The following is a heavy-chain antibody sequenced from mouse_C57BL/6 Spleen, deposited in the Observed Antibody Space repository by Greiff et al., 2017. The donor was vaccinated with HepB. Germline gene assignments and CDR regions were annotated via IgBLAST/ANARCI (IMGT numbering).Heavy chain of an antibody. Sequence: PLQQSVASLFQPGDSSKISCKASGSAFSSYWTNWVKQRPGKGLEWIGQIYPGDGDTNYNGKFKGKATLTADKSSSTAYMQLSSLTSEDSAVYFCARHGYDWVDYWGQGTTLTVSS. D-gene: IGHD2-2*01. CDR3: ARHGYDWVDY. CDR1: GSAFSSYW. V-gene: IGHV1-80*01. CDR2: IYPGDGDT. J-gene: IGHJ2*01.